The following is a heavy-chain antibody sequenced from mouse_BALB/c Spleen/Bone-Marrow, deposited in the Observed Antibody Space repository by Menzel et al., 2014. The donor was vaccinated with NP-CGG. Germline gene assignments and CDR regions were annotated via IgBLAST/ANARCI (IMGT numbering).Heavy chain of an antibody. V-gene: IGHV1-54*01. J-gene: IGHJ4*01. CDR2: INPGSGGT. Sequence: QVQLQQSGAELVRPGTSVKVSCKASGYAFNNYLIEWVKQRPGQGLEWIGVINPGSGGTKYNEKFKGKATLTADKSSSTAYMQLSSLTSDDSAVHFCARCLTGTSAMDYWGQGTSVTVSS. CDR1: GYAFNNYL. CDR3: ARCLTGTSAMDY. D-gene: IGHD4-1*01.